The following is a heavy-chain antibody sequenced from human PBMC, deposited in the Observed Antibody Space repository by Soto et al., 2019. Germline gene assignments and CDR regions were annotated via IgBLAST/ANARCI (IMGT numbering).Heavy chain of an antibody. J-gene: IGHJ4*02. D-gene: IGHD4-17*01. CDR2: IYSGGNT. CDR3: ARDPTVTTGY. V-gene: IGHV3-66*01. CDR1: GFAVSKNY. Sequence: GGSLRLSCAASGFAVSKNYMSWVRQAPGKGLEWVSVIYSGGNTYYADSVKGRFTISRDNSKNTLYLQMNSLRAEDTAVYYCARDPTVTTGYWGQGTLVTVSS.